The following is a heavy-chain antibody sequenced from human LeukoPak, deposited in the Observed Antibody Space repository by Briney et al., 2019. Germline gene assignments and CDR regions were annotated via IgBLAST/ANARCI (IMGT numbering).Heavy chain of an antibody. CDR3: ARVHFSSSPYFDY. Sequence: GGSLRLSCAASGFTVSSNYMSWVRQAPGKGLEWVSYISSSGSTIYYADSVKGRFTISRDNAKNSLYLQMNSLRAEDTAVYYCARVHFSSSPYFDYWGQGTLVTVSS. CDR2: ISSSGSTI. V-gene: IGHV3-11*01. J-gene: IGHJ4*02. D-gene: IGHD6-6*01. CDR1: GFTVSSNY.